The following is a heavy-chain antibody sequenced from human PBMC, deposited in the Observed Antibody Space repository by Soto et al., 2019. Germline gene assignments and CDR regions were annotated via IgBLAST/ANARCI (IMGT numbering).Heavy chain of an antibody. CDR2: IYYSGST. CDR3: ARHAWVVTAKDLFDP. J-gene: IGHJ5*02. Sequence: SETLSLTCTVSGGSISSSSYYWGWIRQPPGKGLEWIGSIYYSGSTYYNPSLKSQVTISVDTSKNQFSLKLSSVTAADTALYYCARHAWVVTAKDLFDPWGQGTLVTVSS. V-gene: IGHV4-39*01. CDR1: GGSISSSSYY. D-gene: IGHD2-2*01.